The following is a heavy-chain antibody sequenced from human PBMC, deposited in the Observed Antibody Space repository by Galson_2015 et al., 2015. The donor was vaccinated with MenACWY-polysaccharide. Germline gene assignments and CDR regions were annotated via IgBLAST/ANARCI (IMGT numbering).Heavy chain of an antibody. D-gene: IGHD5-24*01. J-gene: IGHJ4*02. Sequence: SLRLSCAASGFTFRNYGMHWVRQAPGKGLEWVTVIWYDGSNKYYADSVKGRFTISRDNSKNTLYLQMNSLRAEDTAVYYCAAGTGRDGYNFDYWGQGTLVTGSS. CDR2: IWYDGSNK. V-gene: IGHV3-33*01. CDR1: GFTFRNYG. CDR3: AAGTGRDGYNFDY.